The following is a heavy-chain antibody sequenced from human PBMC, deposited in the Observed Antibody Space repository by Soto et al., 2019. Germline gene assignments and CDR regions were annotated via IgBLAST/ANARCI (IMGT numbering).Heavy chain of an antibody. Sequence: ASVKVSCKASGYTFTSYGISWVRQAPGQGLEWMGWINAGNGNTKYSQKFQSRVTITRDTSASTAYMELSSLRSEDTAVYYCARDLRWGLYYFDYWGQGTLVTVSS. V-gene: IGHV1-3*01. CDR1: GYTFTSYG. CDR3: ARDLRWGLYYFDY. J-gene: IGHJ4*02. D-gene: IGHD2-21*02. CDR2: INAGNGNT.